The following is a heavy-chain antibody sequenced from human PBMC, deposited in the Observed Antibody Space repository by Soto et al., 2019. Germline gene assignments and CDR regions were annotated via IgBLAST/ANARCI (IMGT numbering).Heavy chain of an antibody. CDR2: IVPTVDTS. J-gene: IGHJ4*02. Sequence: QVQLVQSGAEVRQPASSVKVSCKTSGATFSSYAINWVRQAPGQGLEWRGGIVPTVDTSTYAQKFQGRVTTTADKFTNTGYVELSGLRSDDTAVYDCVRGVAIAGNPDNWGQGTQVTVAS. D-gene: IGHD2-15*01. V-gene: IGHV1-69*14. CDR3: VRGVAIAGNPDN. CDR1: GATFSSYA.